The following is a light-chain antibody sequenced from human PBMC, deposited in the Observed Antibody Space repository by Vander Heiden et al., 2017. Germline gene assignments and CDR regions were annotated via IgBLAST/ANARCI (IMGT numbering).Light chain of an antibody. J-gene: IGLJ2*01. V-gene: IGLV1-40*01. CDR2: GNS. CDR3: QSYDSSLSGSGVV. Sequence: QSVLTQPPSVSGAPGQRVTTACTGGSANIGAGYDVHWEQQLPGTAPKLLIYGNSNRPSGVPDRFSGSKSGTSASLAITGLQAEDEADYYCQSYDSSLSGSGVVFGGGTKLTVL. CDR1: SANIGAGYD.